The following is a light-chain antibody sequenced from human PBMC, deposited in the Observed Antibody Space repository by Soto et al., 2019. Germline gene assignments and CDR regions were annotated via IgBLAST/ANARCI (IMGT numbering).Light chain of an antibody. CDR1: QSVSRY. J-gene: IGKJ4*01. CDR3: QHRSSWPLT. V-gene: IGKV3-11*01. CDR2: DAS. Sequence: EIVLTQSPATLSLSPGEKDTLSCRASQSVSRYLAWYQQKPGQAPRFFIYDASKRATGIPARFSGSGSETDFTLTISSLGPEDFAVYYCQHRSSWPLTFGGGTKVDIK.